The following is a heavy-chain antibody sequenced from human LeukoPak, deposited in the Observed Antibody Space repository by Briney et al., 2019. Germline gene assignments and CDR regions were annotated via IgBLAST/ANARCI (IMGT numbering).Heavy chain of an antibody. V-gene: IGHV3-21*01. CDR3: ARGRAVRVAASVWTPGGEYYYYMDV. CDR1: GFTFSSYS. CDR2: ISSSSSYI. Sequence: PGGSLRLSCAASGFTFSSYSMNWVRQAPGKGLEWVSSISSSSSYIYYADSVKGRFTISRDNAKNSLYLQMNSLRAEDTAVYYCARGRAVRVAASVWTPGGEYYYYMDVWGKGTTVTISS. D-gene: IGHD2-15*01. J-gene: IGHJ6*03.